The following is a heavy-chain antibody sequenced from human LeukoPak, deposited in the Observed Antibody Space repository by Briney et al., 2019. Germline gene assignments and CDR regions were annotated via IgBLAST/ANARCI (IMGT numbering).Heavy chain of an antibody. CDR3: AGQGPYGSGSPIDY. Sequence: PSETLSLTCTVSGGSISSYYWSWIRQPPGKGLEWIGYIYYSGSTNYNPSLKSRVTISVDTSKNQFSLKLSSVTAADTAVYYCAGQGPYGSGSPIDYWGQGTLVTVSS. V-gene: IGHV4-59*01. J-gene: IGHJ4*02. D-gene: IGHD3-10*01. CDR2: IYYSGST. CDR1: GGSISSYY.